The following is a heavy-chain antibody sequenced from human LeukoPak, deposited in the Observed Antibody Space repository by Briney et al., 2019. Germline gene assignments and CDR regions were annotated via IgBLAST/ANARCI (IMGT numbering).Heavy chain of an antibody. J-gene: IGHJ1*01. Sequence: ETLSLTCTVSGGSISSYYWSWVRQAPGKGLEWVSVISGSGGSTYYADSVKGRFTVSRDNSKNTVYLQMNSLRAEDTAVYYCAKEIYGDSTGARFQHWGQGTLLTVSS. CDR3: AKEIYGDSTGARFQH. CDR2: ISGSGGST. V-gene: IGHV3-23*01. CDR1: GGSISSYY. D-gene: IGHD4-17*01.